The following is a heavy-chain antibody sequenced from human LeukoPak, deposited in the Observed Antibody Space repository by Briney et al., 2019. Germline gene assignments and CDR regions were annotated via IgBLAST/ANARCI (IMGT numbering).Heavy chain of an antibody. J-gene: IGHJ4*02. CDR2: IYSGGFT. D-gene: IGHD5-24*01. CDR1: GFNITSNY. V-gene: IGHV3-66*01. Sequence: GGSLRLSCAASGFNITSNYMNWVRQAPGKGLKWVAIIYSGGFTYYRDSVKGRFTIYRDNSKNTVYLQMNSLRVEDTAVYYCAREGMGYFDSWGQGTLVTVSS. CDR3: AREGMGYFDS.